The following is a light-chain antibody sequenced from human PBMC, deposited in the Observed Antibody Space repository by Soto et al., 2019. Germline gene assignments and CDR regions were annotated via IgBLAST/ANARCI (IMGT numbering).Light chain of an antibody. CDR2: GAS. Sequence: EIVLTQSPATLSVSPGERATLSCRASESIANNLAWYQQKPGQGPRLLIYGASTWATGIPARFSGSGSGTVFTLTINSLQSEDFALYYCQQYNDWSPFTFGGGTKVEIK. CDR1: ESIANN. CDR3: QQYNDWSPFT. V-gene: IGKV3D-15*01. J-gene: IGKJ4*01.